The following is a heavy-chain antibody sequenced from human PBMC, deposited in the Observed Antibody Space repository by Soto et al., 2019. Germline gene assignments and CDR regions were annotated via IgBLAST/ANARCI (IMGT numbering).Heavy chain of an antibody. Sequence: GGSLRLSCAASGFTFSSYAMSWVRQAPGKGLEWVSAISGSGGSTYYADSVKGRFTISRDNSKNTLYLQMNSLRAEDRAVYDCAKATGCSGGSCYSGGVGWNYFDYWGQGTLVTVSS. CDR2: ISGSGGST. CDR3: AKATGCSGGSCYSGGVGWNYFDY. D-gene: IGHD2-15*01. CDR1: GFTFSSYA. V-gene: IGHV3-23*01. J-gene: IGHJ4*02.